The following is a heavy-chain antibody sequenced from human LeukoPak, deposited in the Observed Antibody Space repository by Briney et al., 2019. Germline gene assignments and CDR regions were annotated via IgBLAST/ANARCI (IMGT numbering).Heavy chain of an antibody. CDR3: ARDGATYYYGSGSYSYMDV. CDR1: GFTFDDYG. CDR2: ISSSSSYI. D-gene: IGHD3-10*01. Sequence: GGSLRLSCAASGFTFDDYGMSWVRQAPGKGLEWVSSISSSSSYIYYADSVKGRFTISRDNAKNSLYLQMNSLRAEDTAVYYCARDGATYYYGSGSYSYMDVWGKGTTVTISS. V-gene: IGHV3-21*01. J-gene: IGHJ6*03.